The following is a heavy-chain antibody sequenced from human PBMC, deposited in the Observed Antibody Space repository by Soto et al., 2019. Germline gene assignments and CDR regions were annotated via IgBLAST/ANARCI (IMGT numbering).Heavy chain of an antibody. D-gene: IGHD5-18*01. CDR2: ISYDGSNK. J-gene: IGHJ4*02. V-gene: IGHV3-30*18. Sequence: QVQLVESGGGVVQPGRSLRLSCAASGFTFSSYGMHWVRQAPGKGLEWVAGISYDGSNKYYADSVKGRFTISRDNSKNTLYLQMNSLRAEDTAVYYCAKVRKGTAMVLYFDYWGQGTLVTVSS. CDR3: AKVRKGTAMVLYFDY. CDR1: GFTFSSYG.